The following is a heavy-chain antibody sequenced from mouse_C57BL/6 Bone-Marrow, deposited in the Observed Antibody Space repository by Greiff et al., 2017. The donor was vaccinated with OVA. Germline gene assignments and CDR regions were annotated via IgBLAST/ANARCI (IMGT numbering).Heavy chain of an antibody. CDR2: INPYNGGT. D-gene: IGHD1-1*01. CDR1: GYTFTDYY. V-gene: IGHV1-19*01. CDR3: ARTSYYYGSSLFAY. Sequence: VQLQQSGPVLVKPGASVKMSCKASGYTFTDYYMNWVKQSHGKSLEWIGVINPYNGGTSYNQKFKGKATLTVDKSSSTAYMELNSLTSEDSAVYYCARTSYYYGSSLFAYWGQGTLVTVSA. J-gene: IGHJ3*01.